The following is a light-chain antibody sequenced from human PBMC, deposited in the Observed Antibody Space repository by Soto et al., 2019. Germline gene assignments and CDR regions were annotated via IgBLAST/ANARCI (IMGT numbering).Light chain of an antibody. CDR1: QSLVHTNGYSY. CDR2: MSS. V-gene: IGKV2-28*01. J-gene: IGKJ3*01. Sequence: DIVMTQSPLSLPVTPGEPASMSCRSSQSLVHTNGYSYVDWYLQKPGQSPQLLMYMSSNRASGVPGRFSGSGAGTDFTLKISRVEAEDVGVYYCMESLHAPFTFGPGTKVDL. CDR3: MESLHAPFT.